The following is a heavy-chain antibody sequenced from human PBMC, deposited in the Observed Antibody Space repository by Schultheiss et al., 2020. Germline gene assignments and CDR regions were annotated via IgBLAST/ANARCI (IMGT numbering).Heavy chain of an antibody. CDR2: IYYSGST. CDR3: ARTLIGYDDY. D-gene: IGHD2-2*01. V-gene: IGHV4-61*01. J-gene: IGHJ4*02. Sequence: SETLSLTCTVSGGSVSSGSSYWSWTRQPPGKGLEWIGYIYYSGSTNYNPSLKSRVTISVDTSKNQFSLKMSSVTAADTAVYYCARTLIGYDDYWGQGTLVNGSS. CDR1: GGSVSSGSSY.